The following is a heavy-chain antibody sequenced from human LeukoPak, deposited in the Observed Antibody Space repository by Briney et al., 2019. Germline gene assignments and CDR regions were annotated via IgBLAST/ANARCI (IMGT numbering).Heavy chain of an antibody. V-gene: IGHV3-23*05. D-gene: IGHD4-17*01. Sequence: GGSLRLSCAASGFTFSSYAMTWVRQAPGRGLEWVSFIYSGGNTHYSDSVKGRFTISRDNSKNTLYLQMNSLRADDTAVYYCARRAGEYSHPYDYWGQGTLVTVSS. CDR3: ARRAGEYSHPYDY. CDR2: IYSGGNT. J-gene: IGHJ4*02. CDR1: GFTFSSYA.